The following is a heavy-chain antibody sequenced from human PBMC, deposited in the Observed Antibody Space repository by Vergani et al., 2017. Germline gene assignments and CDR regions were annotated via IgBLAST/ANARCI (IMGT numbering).Heavy chain of an antibody. V-gene: IGHV4-39*01. J-gene: IGHJ4*02. CDR2: MYHSGTT. Sequence: QVQLQESGPGLVKSSETLSLTCSVSFDSITSRLDYWGWIRQTPGKGLEWIGSMYHSGTTYYNPSLKSRATLSVDTSKNQISLQVTSVTAADTAVYYCARHQIGRYTEYWGQGILVTVSS. CDR3: ARHQIGRYTEY. CDR1: FDSITSRLDY. D-gene: IGHD1-14*01.